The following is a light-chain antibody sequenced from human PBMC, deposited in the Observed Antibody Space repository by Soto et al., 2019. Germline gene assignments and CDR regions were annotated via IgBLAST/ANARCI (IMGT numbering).Light chain of an antibody. CDR1: QSVLYSSNNKNY. CDR2: WAS. V-gene: IGKV4-1*01. Sequence: DVVMTQSPDSLAVSLGERATINCKSSQSVLYSSNNKNYLAWYQQKPGQPPKLLIYWASTRESGVPDRFRGSGSETDFPLTISSLKAEDVAVYYGHQYYSLPPAFGPGTKVDIK. CDR3: HQYYSLPPA. J-gene: IGKJ3*01.